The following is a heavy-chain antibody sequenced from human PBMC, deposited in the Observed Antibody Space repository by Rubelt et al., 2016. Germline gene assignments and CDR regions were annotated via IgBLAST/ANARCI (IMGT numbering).Heavy chain of an antibody. D-gene: IGHD5-12*01. V-gene: IGHV3-7*01. Sequence: EVQLVESGGGLVQPGGSLRLSCAASGFTFSSYWMTWVRQAPGKGLEWVANLRQDGSEKYYVDSVKGRFTISRENAKNSLYRQMNGLRAEDTAVYYCARSSGYDYVDDYWGQGTLVTVSS. CDR2: LRQDGSEK. J-gene: IGHJ4*02. CDR3: ARSSGYDYVDDY. CDR1: GFTFSSYW.